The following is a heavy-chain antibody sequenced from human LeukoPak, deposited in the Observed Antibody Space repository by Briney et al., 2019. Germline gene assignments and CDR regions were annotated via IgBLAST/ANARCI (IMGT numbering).Heavy chain of an antibody. J-gene: IGHJ4*02. D-gene: IGHD3-22*01. CDR3: ARGTSSGYTYYFDY. Sequence: SETLSLTCDVYGGSLSGFYWIWIRQSPGTGLQWIGEINDSGSTNYNPSLKSRVTISLDTSKSQLSLKVTSVTAADTAVYYCARGTSSGYTYYFDYWGQGTLVTVSS. CDR1: GGSLSGFY. V-gene: IGHV4-34*01. CDR2: INDSGST.